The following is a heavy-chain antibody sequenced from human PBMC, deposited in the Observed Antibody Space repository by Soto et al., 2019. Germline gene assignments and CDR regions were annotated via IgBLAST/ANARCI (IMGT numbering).Heavy chain of an antibody. CDR2: LNPTTGNT. D-gene: IGHD3-9*01. CDR1: GYLFTSSD. V-gene: IGHV1-8*01. Sequence: GASVKVSCKASGYLFTSSDINWVRQATGQGLEWMGWLNPTTGNTGYAQNFQGRVTMTGNTSISTAYMELSSLRSEDTAVYYCVRDEYDALTDSKWVVRFDYWGQGTPVTVSS. J-gene: IGHJ4*02. CDR3: VRDEYDALTDSKWVVRFDY.